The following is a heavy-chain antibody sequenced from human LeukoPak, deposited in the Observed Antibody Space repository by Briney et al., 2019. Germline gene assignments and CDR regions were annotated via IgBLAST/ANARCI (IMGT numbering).Heavy chain of an antibody. D-gene: IGHD4/OR15-4a*01. V-gene: IGHV3-23*01. CDR3: ATYPIVTVVITLLCSFDD. CDR1: GFTFSSYA. J-gene: IGHJ4*02. Sequence: TGRSLRLSCAASGFTFSSYAMSWVRKAPGKGLVRVSPISGSGCSTYYADSVKGRFTLSRDNSNNTLYLQMNSLRAEDSAVYYCATYPIVTVVITLLCSFDDGGQPSLVTVSS. CDR2: ISGSGCST.